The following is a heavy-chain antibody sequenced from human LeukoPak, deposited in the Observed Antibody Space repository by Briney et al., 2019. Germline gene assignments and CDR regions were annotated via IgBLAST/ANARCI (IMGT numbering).Heavy chain of an antibody. V-gene: IGHV1-46*01. Sequence: ASVKVSCKASGYTFSTYYMHWVRQAPGQGLEWMGIINPSGGSTSYAQKFQGRVTMTRDMSTSTVYMELSSLRSEDTAVYYCARDEGARASDIWGQGTMVTVSS. CDR1: GYTFSTYY. D-gene: IGHD1-26*01. J-gene: IGHJ3*02. CDR2: INPSGGST. CDR3: ARDEGARASDI.